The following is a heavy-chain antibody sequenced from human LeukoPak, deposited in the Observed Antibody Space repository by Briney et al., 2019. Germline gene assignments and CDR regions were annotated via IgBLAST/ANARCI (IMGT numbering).Heavy chain of an antibody. CDR3: ARSYYDFWSGYYTWFDP. CDR2: INHSGST. D-gene: IGHD3-3*01. CDR1: GGSFSGYY. J-gene: IGHJ5*02. Sequence: PSETLSLTCAVYGGSFSGYYWSWIRQPPGKGLEWIGEINHSGSTNYNPSLKSRVTISVDTSKNQFSLKLSSVTAADTAVYYCARSYYDFWSGYYTWFDPWGQGTLVTVS. V-gene: IGHV4-34*01.